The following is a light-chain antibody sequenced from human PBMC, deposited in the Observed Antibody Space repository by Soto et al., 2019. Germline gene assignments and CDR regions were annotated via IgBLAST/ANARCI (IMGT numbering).Light chain of an antibody. CDR2: DAS. J-gene: IGKJ1*01. CDR3: HQYTKSPWT. V-gene: IGKV3-20*01. Sequence: IVLTQSPGALSLSPGETATLSCRASQIVRTRYLAWYQQKFGQAPRLVMYDASKRATGIPERFSGSGSGTDFTLTISSLEPEDFAVYYCHQYTKSPWTFGQGTKLDIK. CDR1: QIVRTRY.